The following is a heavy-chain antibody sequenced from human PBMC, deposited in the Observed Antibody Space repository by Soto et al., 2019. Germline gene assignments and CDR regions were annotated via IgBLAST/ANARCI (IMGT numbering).Heavy chain of an antibody. V-gene: IGHV3-30*18. CDR1: GFTFSSYG. CDR3: AKEGDWY. CDR2: ISYDGSNK. Sequence: PGGSLRLSCAASGFTFSSYGMHWVRQAPGKGLEWVAVISYDGSNKYYADSVKGRFTISRDNSKNTLYLQMNSLRAEDTAVCYCAKEGDWYWGQGTLVTVSS. D-gene: IGHD2-21*02. J-gene: IGHJ4*02.